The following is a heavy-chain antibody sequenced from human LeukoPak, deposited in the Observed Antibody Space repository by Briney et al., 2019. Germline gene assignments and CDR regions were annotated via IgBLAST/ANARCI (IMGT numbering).Heavy chain of an antibody. J-gene: IGHJ6*02. Sequence: GGSLRLSCAASGFTFSSYAMHWVRQAPGKGLEWVAVISYDGSNKYYADSVEGRFTISRDNSKNTLYLQMNSLRAEDTAVYYCARYCSGGSCYYYYGMDVWGQGTTVTVSS. CDR1: GFTFSSYA. V-gene: IGHV3-30-3*01. D-gene: IGHD2-15*01. CDR3: ARYCSGGSCYYYYGMDV. CDR2: ISYDGSNK.